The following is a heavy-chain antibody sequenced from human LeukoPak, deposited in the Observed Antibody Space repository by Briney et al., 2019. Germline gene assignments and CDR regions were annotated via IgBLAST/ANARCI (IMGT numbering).Heavy chain of an antibody. D-gene: IGHD1-26*01. CDR1: GGSISSYY. J-gene: IGHJ6*03. CDR3: AKVPRAIVGAARGLGMDV. CDR2: IYYSGST. Sequence: SETLSLTCTVSGGSISSYYWSWIRQPPGKGLEWIGYIYYSGSTNYNPSLKSRVTISVDTSKNQFSLKLSSVTAADTAVYYCAKVPRAIVGAARGLGMDVWGKGTTVTISS. V-gene: IGHV4-59*01.